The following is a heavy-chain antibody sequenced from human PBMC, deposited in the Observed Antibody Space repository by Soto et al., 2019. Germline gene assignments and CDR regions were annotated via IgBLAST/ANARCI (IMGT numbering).Heavy chain of an antibody. Sequence: GGSLRLSCTASEITLNIYWMHWIRQAPGKGLVWVSRINPESTTLTYADSVTGRFTISRDSAKNTLYLQMNSLRAEDTAVYYCAKDTYSSSWYFWGQGTLVTVSS. D-gene: IGHD6-13*01. CDR3: AKDTYSSSWYF. J-gene: IGHJ4*02. CDR2: INPESTTL. CDR1: EITLNIYW. V-gene: IGHV3-74*01.